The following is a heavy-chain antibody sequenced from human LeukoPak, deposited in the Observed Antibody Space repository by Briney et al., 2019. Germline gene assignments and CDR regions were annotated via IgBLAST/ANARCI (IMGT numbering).Heavy chain of an antibody. D-gene: IGHD6-19*01. Sequence: SETLSLTCTVSGGSINSYYWSWIRQPPGKGLEWIGYIFYSGSTNYNPSLKSRITISVDTSKNQFSLRLRSVTAADTAVYYCARGGSGWDYYYYMDVWGKGTTVTISS. CDR3: ARGGSGWDYYYYMDV. CDR2: IFYSGST. CDR1: GGSINSYY. V-gene: IGHV4-59*08. J-gene: IGHJ6*03.